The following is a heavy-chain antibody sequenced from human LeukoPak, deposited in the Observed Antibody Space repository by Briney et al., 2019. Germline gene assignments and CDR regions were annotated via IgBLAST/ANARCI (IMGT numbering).Heavy chain of an antibody. CDR2: IFYSGST. D-gene: IGHD5-18*01. CDR1: GGSISSYY. CDR3: ARGPAISLDTGHFDY. V-gene: IGHV4-59*01. J-gene: IGHJ4*02. Sequence: PSETLSLTCTVSGGSISSYYWTWIRQPPGKGLEWIGYIFYSGSTNYNPSLKSRVTISVDTSKNQVSLKLSSVTAADTAMYYCARGPAISLDTGHFDYWGQGTLVTVSS.